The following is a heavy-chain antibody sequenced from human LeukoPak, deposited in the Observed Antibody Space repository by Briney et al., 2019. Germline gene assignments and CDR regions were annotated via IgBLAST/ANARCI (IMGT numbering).Heavy chain of an antibody. D-gene: IGHD2-2*01. J-gene: IGHJ4*02. CDR3: ASQYCSSTSCSPLDY. CDR2: IYYSGST. CDR1: GGSISSYY. Sequence: SETLSLTCTVSGGSISSYYWSWIRQPPGKGLEWIGYIYYSGSTNYDPSLKSRVTISVDTSKNQFSLKLSSVTAADTAVYYCASQYCSSTSCSPLDYWGQGTLVTVSS. V-gene: IGHV4-59*01.